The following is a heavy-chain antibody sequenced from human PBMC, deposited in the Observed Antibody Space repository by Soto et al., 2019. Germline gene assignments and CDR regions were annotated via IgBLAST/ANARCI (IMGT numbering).Heavy chain of an antibody. Sequence: GXSMKVSFNASGYTFTGYYMHLVRPAPGQGLEWMGWINPNSGGTNYAQKFQGWVTMTRDTSISTAYMELSRMRSDDTAVYYCARDEGYSYGLDYWGQGTLVTVSS. CDR1: GYTFTGYY. D-gene: IGHD5-18*01. CDR3: ARDEGYSYGLDY. CDR2: INPNSGGT. V-gene: IGHV1-2*04. J-gene: IGHJ4*02.